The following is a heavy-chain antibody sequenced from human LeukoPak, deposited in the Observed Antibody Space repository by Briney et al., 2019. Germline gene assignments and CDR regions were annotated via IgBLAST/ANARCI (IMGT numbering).Heavy chain of an antibody. Sequence: ASVKVSCKASGYTFTGYYMHWVRQAPGQGLEWMGWINPNSGGTNYAQKFQGRVTMTRDTSISTAYMELSRLRSDDTAVYYCAVNSDRYYYYYMDVWGKGITVTVSS. D-gene: IGHD1-26*01. CDR3: AVNSDRYYYYYMDV. CDR2: INPNSGGT. CDR1: GYTFTGYY. J-gene: IGHJ6*03. V-gene: IGHV1-2*02.